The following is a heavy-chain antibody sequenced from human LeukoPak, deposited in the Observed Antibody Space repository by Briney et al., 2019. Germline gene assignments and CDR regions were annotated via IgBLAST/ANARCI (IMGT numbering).Heavy chain of an antibody. CDR1: GFTLSSYW. CDR2: MNSDGSGI. CDR3: AKDLMKRITMVRGVIDEDY. V-gene: IGHV3-74*01. Sequence: PGGSLRLSCAASGFTLSSYWMHWVRQAPGEGLVWVSRMNSDGSGITYAESAKGRFTFSRDSSKNTLYLQMDGLRTEDTAVYYCAKDLMKRITMVRGVIDEDYWGQGTLVTVSS. D-gene: IGHD3-10*01. J-gene: IGHJ4*02.